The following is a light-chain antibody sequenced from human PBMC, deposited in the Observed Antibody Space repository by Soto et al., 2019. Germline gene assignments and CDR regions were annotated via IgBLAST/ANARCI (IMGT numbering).Light chain of an antibody. CDR3: SSYSSSSTLFV. Sequence: QSVLTQPASVSGSPGQSITISCTGTSSDVGAYKYVSWYQQHPGKAPKVMIYEVSNRPSGVSNRSSGSKSGNTASLTISGLQAEDEADYFCSSYSSSSTLFVFGTGTKVTVL. CDR2: EVS. V-gene: IGLV2-14*01. CDR1: SSDVGAYKY. J-gene: IGLJ1*01.